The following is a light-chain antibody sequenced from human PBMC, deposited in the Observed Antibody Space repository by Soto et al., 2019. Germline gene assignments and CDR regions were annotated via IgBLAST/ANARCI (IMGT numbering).Light chain of an antibody. CDR3: QHYGTSPRT. Sequence: EVVLTQSPGTLSLSPGERATLSCRASQGISSSYLAWYQEKPGQAPRLLIYGASSRATGIPDRFSGSGSGTDFTITISRLEPEDFAVYYCQHYGTSPRTFGQGTKVEIK. CDR2: GAS. CDR1: QGISSSY. J-gene: IGKJ1*01. V-gene: IGKV3-20*01.